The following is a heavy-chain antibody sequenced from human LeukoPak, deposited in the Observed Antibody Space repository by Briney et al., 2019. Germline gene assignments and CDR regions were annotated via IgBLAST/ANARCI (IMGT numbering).Heavy chain of an antibody. Sequence: PSETLSLTCTVSGGSISSYYWSWIRQPPGKGLEWIGYIYYSGSTNYNPSLKSRVTISVDTSKNQFSLKLSSVTAADTAVYYCARAPYYYDSSGYYYVFGYWGQGTLVTVSS. J-gene: IGHJ4*02. D-gene: IGHD3-22*01. CDR2: IYYSGST. CDR3: ARAPYYYDSSGYYYVFGY. CDR1: GGSISSYY. V-gene: IGHV4-59*01.